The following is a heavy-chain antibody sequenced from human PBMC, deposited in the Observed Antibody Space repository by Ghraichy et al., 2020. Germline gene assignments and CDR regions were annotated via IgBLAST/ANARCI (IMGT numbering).Heavy chain of an antibody. CDR2: ISSSSSYI. CDR3: ARDYGGYDYYYGMDV. CDR1: GFTFSSYS. D-gene: IGHD4-23*01. J-gene: IGHJ6*02. V-gene: IGHV3-21*01. Sequence: GESLNISCAASGFTFSSYSMNWVRQAPGKGLEWVSSISSSSSYIYYADSVKGRFTISRDNAKNSLYLQMNSLRAEDTAVYYCARDYGGYDYYYGMDVWGQGTTVTVSS.